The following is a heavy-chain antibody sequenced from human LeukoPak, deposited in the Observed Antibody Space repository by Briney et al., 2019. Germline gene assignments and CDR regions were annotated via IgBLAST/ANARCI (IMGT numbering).Heavy chain of an antibody. D-gene: IGHD2-21*02. CDR3: TRMTAGHDY. CDR2: INHSGYT. J-gene: IGHJ4*02. V-gene: IGHV4-34*01. CDR1: GVSFDDYY. Sequence: SETLSLTCAVSGVSFDDYYWSWVRQTPGKGLEWIGEINHSGYTNDSPSLKSRVTLSIDTSRKQFSLNLRSVTIADTGIYYCTRMTAGHDYWGQGTLVTVSS.